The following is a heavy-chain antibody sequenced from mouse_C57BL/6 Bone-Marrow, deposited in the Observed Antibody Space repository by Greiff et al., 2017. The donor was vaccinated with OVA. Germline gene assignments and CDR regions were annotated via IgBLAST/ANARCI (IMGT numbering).Heavy chain of an antibody. Sequence: VQLQQSGAELAKPGASVKLSCKASGYTFTSYWMHWVKQRPGQGLEWIGYINPSSGYTKYNQKFKDKATLTADKSSSTAYRQLSSLTYEDSAVYYCAKITTVVEDYAMDDWGQGTSVTVSS. V-gene: IGHV1-7*01. CDR1: GYTFTSYW. CDR2: INPSSGYT. D-gene: IGHD1-1*01. J-gene: IGHJ4*01. CDR3: AKITTVVEDYAMDD.